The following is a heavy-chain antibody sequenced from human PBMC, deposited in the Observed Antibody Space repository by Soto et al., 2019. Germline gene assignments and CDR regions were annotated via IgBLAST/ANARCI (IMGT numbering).Heavy chain of an antibody. D-gene: IGHD3-10*01. Sequence: QITLKECGPTLVKPTQTLTLTCTFSGFSLSTSGVGVGWIRQPPGKALEWLALIYWDDDKRYSPSLKSRLTITKDTSKNQVILTMTNMDPVDTATYYCARLRVRPGGFDPWGQGTLVTVSS. CDR3: ARLRVRPGGFDP. J-gene: IGHJ5*02. CDR2: IYWDDDK. V-gene: IGHV2-5*02. CDR1: GFSLSTSGVG.